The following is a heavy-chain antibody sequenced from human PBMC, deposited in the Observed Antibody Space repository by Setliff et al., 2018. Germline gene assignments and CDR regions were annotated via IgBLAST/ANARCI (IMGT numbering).Heavy chain of an antibody. J-gene: IGHJ2*01. Sequence: PSETLSLTCTVSGGSISSYYWSWIRQPAGKGLEWIGHIYIGGSANYNPSLKSRVTMSIDTSNNQFSLKLSSVTAADTAVYYCARVAGSTSVSITTLWYFDLWGRGILVTVSS. D-gene: IGHD3-22*01. CDR2: IYIGGSA. CDR1: GGSISSYY. V-gene: IGHV4-4*07. CDR3: ARVAGSTSVSITTLWYFDL.